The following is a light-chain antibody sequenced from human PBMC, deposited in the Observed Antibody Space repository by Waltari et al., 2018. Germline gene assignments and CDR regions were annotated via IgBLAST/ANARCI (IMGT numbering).Light chain of an antibody. V-gene: IGLV2-14*01. J-gene: IGLJ1*01. CDR2: EVS. Sequence: QSALTQAASVSGSPGQSITISCTGTSSDVGGYNHVSWYQHHPGKAPKLIISEVSNRPSGVSYRFSGSKSGNTASLTIAGLQAEDEADYYCSSYTSSSIPYVLGTGTKVTVL. CDR1: SSDVGGYNH. CDR3: SSYTSSSIPYV.